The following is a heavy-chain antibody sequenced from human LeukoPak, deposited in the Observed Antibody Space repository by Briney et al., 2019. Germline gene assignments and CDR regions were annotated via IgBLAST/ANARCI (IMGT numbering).Heavy chain of an antibody. CDR2: IIPIFGTA. Sequence: SVKVSCKASGGTLSSYAISWVRQAPGQGLEWMGGIIPIFGTANYAQKFQGRVTITADESTSTAYMELSSLRSEDTAVYYCARGGTIFGVAHLWFDPWGQGTLVTVSS. D-gene: IGHD3-3*01. V-gene: IGHV1-69*13. J-gene: IGHJ5*02. CDR3: ARGGTIFGVAHLWFDP. CDR1: GGTLSSYA.